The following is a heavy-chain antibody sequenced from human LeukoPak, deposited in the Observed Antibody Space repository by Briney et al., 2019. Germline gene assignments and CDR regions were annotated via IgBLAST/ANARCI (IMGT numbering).Heavy chain of an antibody. D-gene: IGHD3-3*02. CDR1: GDSISTSSYY. J-gene: IGHJ4*02. Sequence: PSETLSLTCSVSGDSISTSSYYWGWIRQPPGKGLEWIGTIYYSGSTYYNPSLKSRVTISVDTSKNQFSLKLSSLTAADTAVYYCARLRRSRLAEFDYWGQGTLVTVSS. CDR3: ARLRRSRLAEFDY. CDR2: IYYSGST. V-gene: IGHV4-39*07.